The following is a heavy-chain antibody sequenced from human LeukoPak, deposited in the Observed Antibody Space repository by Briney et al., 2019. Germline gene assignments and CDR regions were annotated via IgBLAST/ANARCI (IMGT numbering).Heavy chain of an antibody. V-gene: IGHV3-21*01. D-gene: IGHD6-19*01. CDR1: GFPFSSYW. CDR3: ARGIAVAGTDY. J-gene: IGHJ4*02. Sequence: GGSLRLSCVASGFPFSSYWMTWVRQAPGKGLEWVSSISSSSSYIYYADSVKGRFTISRDNAKNSLYLQMNSLRAEDTAVYYCARGIAVAGTDYWGQGTLVTVSS. CDR2: ISSSSSYI.